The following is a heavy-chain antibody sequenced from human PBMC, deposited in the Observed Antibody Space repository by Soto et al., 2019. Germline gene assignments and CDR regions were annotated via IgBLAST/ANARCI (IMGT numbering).Heavy chain of an antibody. CDR3: ARRRIATNNYKWFEP. J-gene: IGHJ5*02. D-gene: IGHD2-21*01. CDR2: IYVTGAV. CDR1: VSSLSSGNYY. V-gene: IGHV4-31*03. Sequence: SETLSLTCSVSVSSLSSGNYYLSWIRQVPGKGLELIGHIYVTGAVDYNPSLRYRITISQDTSERQFSLNLRLVTAADTAVYYCARRRIATNNYKWFEPCGKGTMVNVS.